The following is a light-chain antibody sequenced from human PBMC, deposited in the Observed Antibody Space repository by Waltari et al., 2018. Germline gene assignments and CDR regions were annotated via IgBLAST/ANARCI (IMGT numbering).Light chain of an antibody. Sequence: QSMLTPPPSVSAAPGEKVTISCSGTTSNIGNNFVSWYQQLPGTAPKLFIQVNNKRPSGIPHRFSGSKSGTSATLTITGLQTEDEADYYCGTWDSTLSDVVFGGGTKLTVL. CDR2: VNN. J-gene: IGLJ2*01. V-gene: IGLV1-51*01. CDR3: GTWDSTLSDVV. CDR1: TSNIGNNF.